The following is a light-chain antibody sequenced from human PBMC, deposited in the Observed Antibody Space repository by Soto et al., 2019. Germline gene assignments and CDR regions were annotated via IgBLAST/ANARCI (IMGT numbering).Light chain of an antibody. CDR2: GTS. Sequence: EIVLTQSPGTLSLSPGERATLSCRASPSVSSSYLAWYQQKPCQAPRLLIYGTSSRATGIPGRFSGSGSGTDFTLTISRLEPEDFAVYYCQQYGNSPITFGQGTRLDIK. J-gene: IGKJ5*01. V-gene: IGKV3-20*01. CDR3: QQYGNSPIT. CDR1: PSVSSSY.